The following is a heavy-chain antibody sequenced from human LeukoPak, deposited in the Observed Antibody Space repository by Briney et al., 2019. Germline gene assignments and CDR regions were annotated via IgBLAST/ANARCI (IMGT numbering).Heavy chain of an antibody. J-gene: IGHJ4*02. V-gene: IGHV4-39*01. CDR3: ARSRVVSTLHYFDY. CDR2: IYSSGST. CDR1: GGSISSSSYY. Sequence: PSETLSLTCTVSGGSISSSSYYWGWIRQPPGKGLEWIGSIYSSGSTYYNPSLKSRVTISVDTSKNQFSLKVSSVTAADTAVYYCARSRVVSTLHYFDYWGQGIVVTVPS. D-gene: IGHD3-22*01.